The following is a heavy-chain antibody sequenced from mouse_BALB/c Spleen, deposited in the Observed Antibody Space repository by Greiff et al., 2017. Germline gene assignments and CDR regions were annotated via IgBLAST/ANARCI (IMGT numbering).Heavy chain of an antibody. V-gene: IGHV1S135*01. Sequence: QLQESGPELMKPGASVKISCKASGYSFTSYYMHWVKQSHGKSLEWIGYIDPFNGGTSYNQKFKGKATLTVDKSSSTAYMHLSSLTSEDSAVYYCARATAFAYWGQGTLVTVSA. CDR1: GYSFTSYY. CDR2: IDPFNGGT. D-gene: IGHD1-2*01. CDR3: ARATAFAY. J-gene: IGHJ3*01.